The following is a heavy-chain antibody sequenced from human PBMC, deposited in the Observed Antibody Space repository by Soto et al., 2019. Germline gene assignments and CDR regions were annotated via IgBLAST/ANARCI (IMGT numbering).Heavy chain of an antibody. CDR2: IIPISGTA. CDR1: GGTFSSYA. D-gene: IGHD2-2*01. Sequence: QVQLVQSGAEVKKPGSSVKVSCKASGGTFSSYAISWVRQAPGQGLEWMGGIIPISGTANYAQKFQGRVTITADESTSTANMELSSMRYEDTAVYYFARSQGSSTSLEIYYYYYYGMDVWGQGTTVTVSS. J-gene: IGHJ6*02. V-gene: IGHV1-69*01. CDR3: ARSQGSSTSLEIYYYYYYGMDV.